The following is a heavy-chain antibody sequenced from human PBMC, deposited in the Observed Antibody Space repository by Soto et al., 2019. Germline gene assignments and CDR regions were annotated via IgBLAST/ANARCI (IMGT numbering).Heavy chain of an antibody. D-gene: IGHD2-2*01. CDR1: GFRFSNYA. CDR2: ISDSGGST. CDR3: AKGDPSAILDYYGMDV. V-gene: IGHV3-23*01. J-gene: IGHJ6*02. Sequence: EVQLLESGGGLVQPGESLRLSCAASGFRFSNYAMSWVRQAPGKGLEWVSGISDSGGSTYNADSVKGRFTMSRDNSKSTLYLQMNSLRDEDTAVYYCAKGDPSAILDYYGMDVWGQGTTVTVSS.